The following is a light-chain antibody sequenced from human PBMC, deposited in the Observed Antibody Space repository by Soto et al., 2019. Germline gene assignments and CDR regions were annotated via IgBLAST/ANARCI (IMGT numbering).Light chain of an antibody. J-gene: IGLJ1*01. Sequence: QDMWTQEPSLSVSRGGTVTLACGLSSGSVSTNYYPSWYQQTPGQAPRTLIYSTNTRSSGVPDRFSGSILGNKAALTITGAQADDDSDYYCMLYMGSGTSVFGIGTKVTVL. V-gene: IGLV8-61*01. CDR1: SGSVSTNYY. CDR2: STN. CDR3: MLYMGSGTSV.